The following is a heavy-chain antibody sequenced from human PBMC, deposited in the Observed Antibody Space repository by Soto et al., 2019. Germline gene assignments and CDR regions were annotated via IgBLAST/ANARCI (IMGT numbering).Heavy chain of an antibody. CDR3: ARVPSPFDYYSAMAV. Sequence: LYLACTLCGDSVSSGNEYWSWIRQPPGKGLEWIGYVFSSGTTYYNPSLKGRVSISLDASENQFSLKFASVTDADSAVYYCARVPSPFDYYSAMAVWGQGTTVTVSS. CDR1: GDSVSSGNEY. J-gene: IGHJ6*02. V-gene: IGHV4-30-4*01. CDR2: VFSSGTT. D-gene: IGHD3-16*01.